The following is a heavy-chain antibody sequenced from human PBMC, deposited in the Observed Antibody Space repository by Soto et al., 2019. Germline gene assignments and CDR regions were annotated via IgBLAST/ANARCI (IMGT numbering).Heavy chain of an antibody. V-gene: IGHV3-30-3*01. D-gene: IGHD5-12*01. J-gene: IGHJ6*02. CDR1: GLTLSSSV. CDR3: ARERLATRGRPPLRYGMDV. CDR2: ISYDGNYK. Sequence: GGSLRLSCAASGLTLSSSVMHWVRQAPGKGLEWVAIISYDGNYKYYADSVEGRFTISRDNSRNTVYLQLNSLRGEDTAIYYCARERLATRGRPPLRYGMDVWGQGTTVTVSS.